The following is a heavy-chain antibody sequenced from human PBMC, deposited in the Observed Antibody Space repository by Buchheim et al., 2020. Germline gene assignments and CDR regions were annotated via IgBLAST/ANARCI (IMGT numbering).Heavy chain of an antibody. D-gene: IGHD3-3*01. V-gene: IGHV3-23*01. CDR1: GFTFSSYA. CDR3: AKCSRRFLEWSPTNFDY. CDR2: ISGSGGST. J-gene: IGHJ4*02. Sequence: EVQLLESGGGLVQPGGSLRLSCAASGFTFSSYAMSWVRQAPGKGLEWVSAISGSGGSTYYADSVKGRFTISRDNSQNTLYLQMNSLRAEDTAVYYCAKCSRRFLEWSPTNFDYWGQGTL.